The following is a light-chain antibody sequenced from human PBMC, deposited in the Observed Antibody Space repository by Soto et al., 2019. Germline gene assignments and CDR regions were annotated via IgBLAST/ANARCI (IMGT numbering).Light chain of an antibody. CDR2: DAS. CDR3: QQRGNWPPVT. Sequence: EIVLTQSPATLSLSPGERATLSCRASQSVSSYLAWYQKKPGQAPKLLIYDASNKATGIPARFSGSGSGTDFTLTISSLEPEDFAVYYCQQRGNWPPVTFGGGTKVDIK. J-gene: IGKJ4*01. V-gene: IGKV3-11*01. CDR1: QSVSSY.